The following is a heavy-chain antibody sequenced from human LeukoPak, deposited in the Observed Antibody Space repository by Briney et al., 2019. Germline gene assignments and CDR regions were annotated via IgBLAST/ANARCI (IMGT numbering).Heavy chain of an antibody. D-gene: IGHD3-16*01. CDR3: ARGVCDYIDAFDI. Sequence: PGGSLRLSCASSGFTFSSYEMNWVRRAPWKGREWVSFLSTSSTTIYYADSVKGRFTISRDNAKNSLYLQMNSLRAEDTAVYYCARGVCDYIDAFDIWGQGTMVTVSS. CDR1: GFTFSSYE. J-gene: IGHJ3*02. CDR2: LSTSSTTI. V-gene: IGHV3-48*03.